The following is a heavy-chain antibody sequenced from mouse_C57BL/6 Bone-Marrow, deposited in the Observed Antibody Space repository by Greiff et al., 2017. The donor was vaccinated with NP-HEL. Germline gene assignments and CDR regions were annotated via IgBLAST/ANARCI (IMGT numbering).Heavy chain of an antibody. D-gene: IGHD1-1*01. V-gene: IGHV1-55*01. CDR2: IYPGSGST. J-gene: IGHJ3*01. Sequence: QVQLQQPGAELVKPGASVKMSCKASGYTFTSYWITWVKQRPGQGLEWIGDIYPGSGSTNYNEKFKSKATLPVDTSSSTAYMQLSSLTSEDSAVYYCARVTTVVGGFAYWGQGTLVTVSA. CDR3: ARVTTVVGGFAY. CDR1: GYTFTSYW.